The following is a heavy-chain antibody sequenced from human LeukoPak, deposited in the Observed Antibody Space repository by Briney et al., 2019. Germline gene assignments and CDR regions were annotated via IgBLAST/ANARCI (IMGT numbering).Heavy chain of an antibody. Sequence: PGGSLRLSCAASGFTFSIYAMTWVRQTPGKGLEWVSAISGSGGSTYYADSVKGRFTISRDNSKNTLYLQMNSLRDEDTAVYYCASSGSYRFDYWGQGTLVTVSS. V-gene: IGHV3-23*01. D-gene: IGHD1-26*01. CDR3: ASSGSYRFDY. J-gene: IGHJ4*02. CDR2: ISGSGGST. CDR1: GFTFSIYA.